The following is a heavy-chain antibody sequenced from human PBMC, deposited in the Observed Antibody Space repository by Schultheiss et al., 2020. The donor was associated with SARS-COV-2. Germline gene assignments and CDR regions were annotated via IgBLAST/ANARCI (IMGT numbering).Heavy chain of an antibody. V-gene: IGHV3-33*01. D-gene: IGHD5-24*01. CDR1: GFTFSSYG. CDR3: ARGFGPDGYNGEGKYYFDY. J-gene: IGHJ4*02. Sequence: GGSLRLSCAASGFTFSSYGMHWVRQAPGKGLEWVAIIWYDGSNKYYADSVKGRFTISRDNSKNTLYLQMNSLRAEDTAVYYCARGFGPDGYNGEGKYYFDYWGQGTLVTVSS. CDR2: IWYDGSNK.